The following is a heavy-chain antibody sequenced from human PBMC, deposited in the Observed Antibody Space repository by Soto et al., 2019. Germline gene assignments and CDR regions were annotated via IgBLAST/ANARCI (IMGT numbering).Heavy chain of an antibody. CDR1: GGSISSGGYY. D-gene: IGHD3-10*01. Sequence: QVQLQESGPGLVKPSQTLSLTCTFSGGSISSGGYYWSWIRQRPGKGLEWIGHNYYTGNTYYNPSLKSQVTISVETSRNQLSLKVKSVTAADTAVYYCSRVQGSGVPLDFWGQGPLVTVSS. V-gene: IGHV4-31*01. CDR3: SRVQGSGVPLDF. CDR2: NYYTGNT. J-gene: IGHJ4*02.